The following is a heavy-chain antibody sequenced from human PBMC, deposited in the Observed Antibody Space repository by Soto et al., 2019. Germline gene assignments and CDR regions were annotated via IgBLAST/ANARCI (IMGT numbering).Heavy chain of an antibody. CDR2: IKQDGSEK. J-gene: IGHJ2*01. Sequence: EVQLVESGGGLVQPGGSLRLSCAASGFTFSSYWMSWVRQAPGKGLEWVANIKQDGSEKYYVDSVKGRFTISRDNAKNXLXLXXNGLRDEDTAVYYCARESSSSWLRVVPAPYWYFDLWGRGTLVTVSS. V-gene: IGHV3-7*04. CDR3: ARESSSSWLRVVPAPYWYFDL. D-gene: IGHD6-13*01. CDR1: GFTFSSYW.